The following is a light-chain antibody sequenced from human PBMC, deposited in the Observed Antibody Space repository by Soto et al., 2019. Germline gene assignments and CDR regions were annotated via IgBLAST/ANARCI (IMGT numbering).Light chain of an antibody. CDR3: QQRKIWPPLT. J-gene: IGKJ4*01. CDR2: DAF. V-gene: IGKV3-11*01. CDR1: QNVDIY. Sequence: EVVLTQSPATLSLSPGEGATLSCRASQNVDIYLACYHQKPGQPPMLLIYDAFNRATGIPDRFSGSGSGTDFTLTISSLEPEDFAVYCCQQRKIWPPLTFGGGTRVEI.